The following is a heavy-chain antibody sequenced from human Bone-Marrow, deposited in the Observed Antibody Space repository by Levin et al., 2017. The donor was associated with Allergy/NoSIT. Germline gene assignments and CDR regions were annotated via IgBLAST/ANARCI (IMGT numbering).Heavy chain of an antibody. Sequence: SQTLSLTCTVSGGSISSSSYYWGWIRQPPGKGLEWIGSIYYSGSTYYNPSLKSRVTISVDTSKNQFSLKLSSVTAADTAVYYCARLHRWLRHINYFDYWGQGTLVTVSS. CDR3: ARLHRWLRHINYFDY. V-gene: IGHV4-39*01. CDR1: GGSISSSSYY. CDR2: IYYSGST. D-gene: IGHD5-12*01. J-gene: IGHJ4*02.